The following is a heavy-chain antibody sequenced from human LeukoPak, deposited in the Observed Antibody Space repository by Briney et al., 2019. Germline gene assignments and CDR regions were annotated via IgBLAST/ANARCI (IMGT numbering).Heavy chain of an antibody. D-gene: IGHD2-2*01. Sequence: PGGSLRLSCAASGFTFSNAWMRWVRQAPGKGLEWVSYISSSGSTIYYADSVKGRFTISRDNAKNSLYLQMNSLRAEDTAVYYCARESVVPAAIPDFYYYYGMDVWGQGTTVTVSS. CDR1: GFTFSNAW. CDR2: ISSSGSTI. CDR3: ARESVVPAAIPDFYYYYGMDV. V-gene: IGHV3-11*04. J-gene: IGHJ6*02.